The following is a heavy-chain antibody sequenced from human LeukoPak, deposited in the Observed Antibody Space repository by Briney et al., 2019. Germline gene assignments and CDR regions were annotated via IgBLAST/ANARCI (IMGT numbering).Heavy chain of an antibody. CDR1: ASTFSSYE. D-gene: IGHD6-19*01. CDR3: ARSSGWYG. CDR2: ISSSGSTI. V-gene: IGHV3-48*03. Sequence: PGPSLRLSCAASASTFSSYETNWVRQAPGKGLEWITYISSSGSTIYYADSVKGRFTISRDNAKNSLYLQMNSLRAEDTGVYYCARSSGWYGWGQGTLVTVSS. J-gene: IGHJ4*02.